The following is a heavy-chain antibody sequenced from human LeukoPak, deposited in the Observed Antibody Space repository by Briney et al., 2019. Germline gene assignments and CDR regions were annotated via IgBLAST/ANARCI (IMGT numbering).Heavy chain of an antibody. CDR2: IIPIFGTA. D-gene: IGHD4-17*01. CDR1: GGTFSSYA. CDR3: ATTLTTVTVILVY. J-gene: IGHJ4*02. V-gene: IGHV1-69*05. Sequence: GASVKVSCKASGGTFSSYAISWVRQAPGQGLEWMGGIIPIFGTANYAQKFQGRVTITTDESTSTAYMELSSLRSEDTAVYYCATTLTTVTVILVYWGQGTLVTVSS.